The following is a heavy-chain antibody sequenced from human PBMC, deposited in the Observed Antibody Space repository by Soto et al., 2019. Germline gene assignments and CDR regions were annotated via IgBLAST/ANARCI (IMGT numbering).Heavy chain of an antibody. CDR2: INTFNYAT. CDR1: GYTFTNFY. V-gene: IGHV1-18*01. CDR3: ARDRASVALRPVIPGYYYMDV. J-gene: IGHJ6*03. Sequence: QVQLVQSGNEVKKPGASVKVSCKASGYTFTNFYITWVRQAPGQGLEWLGWINTFNYATNYAQKLQGRVTLTTDTSPTTAFMELRSLKSDDTAVYFCARDRASVALRPVIPGYYYMDVWGKGTTVTVSS. D-gene: IGHD3-10*01.